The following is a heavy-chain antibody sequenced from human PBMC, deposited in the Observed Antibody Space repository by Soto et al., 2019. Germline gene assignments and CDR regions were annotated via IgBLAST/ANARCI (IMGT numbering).Heavy chain of an antibody. V-gene: IGHV3-30*18. J-gene: IGHJ5*02. Sequence: QVQLVESGGGVIQRGRSLRLSCAASGFTISGFGMHWVRQTPGKGLERLAVISYDGSHKLHADSVQGRFTISRDNSKNTLSLQMNSLRTEDTAVYYCAKDLGLDPSASYPYHWGQGTLVSVSS. CDR3: AKDLGLDPSASYPYH. CDR2: ISYDGSHK. CDR1: GFTISGFG. D-gene: IGHD3-10*01.